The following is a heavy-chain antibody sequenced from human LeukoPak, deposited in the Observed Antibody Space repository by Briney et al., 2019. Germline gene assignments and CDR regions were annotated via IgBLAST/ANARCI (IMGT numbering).Heavy chain of an antibody. CDR3: ARADCSGGTCPRY. D-gene: IGHD2-15*01. CDR1: GYTFTSYG. CDR2: ISVYTGAT. Sequence: ASVKVSCKASGYTFTSYGITWVRQAPGQGLEWMGWISVYTGATNYAPKVQGRVTMTTDTSTSTAYMELRSLRSDGTAVYYCARADCSGGTCPRYWGQGTLVTVSS. V-gene: IGHV1-18*01. J-gene: IGHJ4*02.